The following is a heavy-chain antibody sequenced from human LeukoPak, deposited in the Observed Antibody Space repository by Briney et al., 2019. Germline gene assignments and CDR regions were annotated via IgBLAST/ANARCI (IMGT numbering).Heavy chain of an antibody. CDR3: ARARFDY. CDR1: GYSISSGNY. V-gene: IGHV4-38-2*01. D-gene: IGHD6-6*01. Sequence: PSETLSLTCAVSGYSISSGNYWGWIRQPPGKGLEWIGTISYSGTTYYNPSLKSRVTISLDASKNQFSLELSSVTAADTAVYYCARARFDYWGQGTLVTVSS. J-gene: IGHJ4*02. CDR2: ISYSGTT.